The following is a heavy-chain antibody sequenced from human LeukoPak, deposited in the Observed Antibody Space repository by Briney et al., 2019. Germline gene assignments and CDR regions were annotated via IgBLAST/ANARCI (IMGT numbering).Heavy chain of an antibody. J-gene: IGHJ4*02. CDR2: IHYSGST. CDR1: GGSISTSY. Sequence: SETLSLTCIVSGGSISTSYWSWIRQPPGKELEWIGYIHYSGSTNYNPSLKSRVTISVDTSKNQFSLNLSSVTAADTAVYCCARATAYYCIDYWGQGTLVTVSS. CDR3: ARATAYYCIDY. D-gene: IGHD2-21*01. V-gene: IGHV4-59*01.